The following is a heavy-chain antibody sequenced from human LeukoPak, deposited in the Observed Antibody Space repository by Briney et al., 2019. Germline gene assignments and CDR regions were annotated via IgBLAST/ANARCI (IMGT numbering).Heavy chain of an antibody. CDR2: IIPIFGTA. Sequence: SVKVSCKASGGTFSSYAISWVRQTPGQGLEWMGRIIPIFGTANYAQKFQGRVTITTDESTSTAYMELSSLRSEDTAVYHCARDEPYYYYFDYWGQGTLVTVSS. CDR3: ARDEPYYYYFDY. D-gene: IGHD3-10*01. J-gene: IGHJ4*02. V-gene: IGHV1-69*05. CDR1: GGTFSSYA.